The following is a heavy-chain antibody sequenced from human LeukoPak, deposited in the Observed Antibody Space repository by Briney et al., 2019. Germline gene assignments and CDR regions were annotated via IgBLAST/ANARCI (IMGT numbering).Heavy chain of an antibody. Sequence: PSETLSLTCTVSGGSISSYYWSWIRQPAGKGLEWIGRIYTSGSTNYNPSLKSRVTMSVDTSKNQFSLKLSSVTAADTAVYYCARGLRAPSYYYDSSGYYGGGYWGQGTLVTVSS. CDR3: ARGLRAPSYYYDSSGYYGGGY. CDR2: IYTSGST. CDR1: GGSISSYY. J-gene: IGHJ4*02. D-gene: IGHD3-22*01. V-gene: IGHV4-4*07.